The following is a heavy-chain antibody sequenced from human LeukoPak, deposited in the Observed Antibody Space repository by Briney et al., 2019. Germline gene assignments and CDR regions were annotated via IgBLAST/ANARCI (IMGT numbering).Heavy chain of an antibody. CDR1: GGSMSSSSYY. J-gene: IGHJ5*02. CDR3: ARRGSCSSTSCYEYWFDP. Sequence: SETLSLTCTVSGGSMSSSSYYWGWIRQPPGKGMEWIGIIYYSGSTYYNPSLKSRLTISVDTSKNQFSLKLSAVTATDTAVYYCARRGSCSSTSCYEYWFDPWGQGTLVTVSS. CDR2: IYYSGST. V-gene: IGHV4-39*01. D-gene: IGHD2-2*01.